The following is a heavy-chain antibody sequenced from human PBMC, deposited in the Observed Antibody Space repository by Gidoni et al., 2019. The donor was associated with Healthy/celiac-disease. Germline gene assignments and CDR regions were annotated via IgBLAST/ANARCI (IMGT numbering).Heavy chain of an antibody. D-gene: IGHD2-2*02. Sequence: QVQLQQWGAGLLKPSETLSLTCAVYGGSFSGYYWRWIRQPPGKGLEWIGEINHSGSTNYNPSLKSRVTISVDTSKNQFSLKLSSVTAADTAVYYCARGGGYCSSTSCYTWDDAFDIWGQGTMVTVSS. V-gene: IGHV4-34*01. CDR2: INHSGST. CDR1: GGSFSGYY. CDR3: ARGGGYCSSTSCYTWDDAFDI. J-gene: IGHJ3*02.